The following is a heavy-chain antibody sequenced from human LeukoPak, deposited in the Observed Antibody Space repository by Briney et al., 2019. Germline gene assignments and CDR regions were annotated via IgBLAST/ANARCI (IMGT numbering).Heavy chain of an antibody. CDR1: GYSFTSYW. D-gene: IGHD1-26*01. V-gene: IGHV5-51*01. CDR2: IYPGDSDT. CDR3: AIHRTSGSYPGAFDI. J-gene: IGHJ3*02. Sequence: GESLKISCKGSGYSFTSYWIGWVRQMPGKGLEWMGIIYPGDSDTRYRPSFQGQVTISADKSISTAYLQWSSLKASDTAMYYCAIHRTSGSYPGAFDIWGQGTMVTVSS.